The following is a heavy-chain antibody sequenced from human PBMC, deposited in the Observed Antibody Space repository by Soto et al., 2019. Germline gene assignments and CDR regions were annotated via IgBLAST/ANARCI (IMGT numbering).Heavy chain of an antibody. CDR2: ISGSGGST. J-gene: IGHJ5*02. CDR1: GFTFSSYA. V-gene: IGHV3-23*01. CDR3: AKNKNSWTPGHWFDP. Sequence: GGSLRLSCAASGFTFSSYAMSWVRQAPGKGLEWVSAISGSGGSTYYADSVKGRFTISRDNSKNTLYLQMNSLRAEDTAVYYCAKNKNSWTPGHWFDPWGQGTLVTVFS.